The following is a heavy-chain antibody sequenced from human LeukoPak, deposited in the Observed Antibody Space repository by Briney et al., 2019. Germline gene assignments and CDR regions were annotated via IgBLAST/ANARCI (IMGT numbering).Heavy chain of an antibody. J-gene: IGHJ4*02. V-gene: IGHV3-7*01. CDR2: IKQDRSEK. Sequence: GGSLRLSCAASGFTFSNYWMSWVRQAPGKGLEWVANIKQDRSEKYYVDSVKGRFTISRDNAKNSLYLQMNSLRAEDTAVYYCARDDYGDYNFDYWGQGTLVTVSS. CDR1: GFTFSNYW. D-gene: IGHD4-17*01. CDR3: ARDDYGDYNFDY.